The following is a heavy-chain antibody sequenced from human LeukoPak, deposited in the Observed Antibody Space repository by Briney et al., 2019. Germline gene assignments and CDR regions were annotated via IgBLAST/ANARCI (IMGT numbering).Heavy chain of an antibody. Sequence: SETLSLTCTVSGGSISSYYWSWIRQPPGKGLEWIGYIDYSGSTNYNPSLKSRVTISVDTSKNQFSLKLRSVTAADTAVYYCARTAYGDYDLFDYWGQGNLVTVSS. V-gene: IGHV4-59*01. CDR3: ARTAYGDYDLFDY. J-gene: IGHJ4*02. CDR2: IDYSGST. D-gene: IGHD4-17*01. CDR1: GGSISSYY.